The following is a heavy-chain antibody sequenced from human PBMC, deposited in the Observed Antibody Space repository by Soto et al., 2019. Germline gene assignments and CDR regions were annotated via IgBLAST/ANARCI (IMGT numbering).Heavy chain of an antibody. CDR3: ARGGGFSPYYYNLDV. CDR1: GYTLNTYY. J-gene: IGHJ6*02. V-gene: IGHV1-46*02. Sequence: GASVKVSCKASGYTLNTYYMHWVRQAPGQGPEWMGIINPRGGGTTYAQNFQDRVTVTSDTSSSTVYMELSSLRSEDTAVYYCARGGGFSPYYYNLDVWGQGTTVTVSS. CDR2: INPRGGGT. D-gene: IGHD2-15*01.